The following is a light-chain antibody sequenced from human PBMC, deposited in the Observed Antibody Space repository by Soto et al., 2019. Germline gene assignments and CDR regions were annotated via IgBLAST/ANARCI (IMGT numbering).Light chain of an antibody. V-gene: IGKV1-5*03. CDR3: QQYNSHPS. CDR2: KAS. J-gene: IGKJ4*01. CDR1: QSISSW. Sequence: DIQMTQSPSTLSASVGDRVTITCRASQSISSWLAWYQQKPGKAPKLLIYKASSLESVVPSRFSGSGSGTEFTLTISSLQPDDFATYYCQQYNSHPSFGGGTKVEIK.